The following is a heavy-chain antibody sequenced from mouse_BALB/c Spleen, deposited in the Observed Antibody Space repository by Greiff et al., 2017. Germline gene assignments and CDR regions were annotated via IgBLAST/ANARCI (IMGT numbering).Heavy chain of an antibody. J-gene: IGHJ4*01. CDR1: GFTFSSYG. V-gene: IGHV5-6*01. Sequence: EVQRVESGGDLVKPGGSLKLSCAASGFTFSSYGMSWVRQTPDKRLEWVATISSGGSYTYYPDSVKGRFTISRDNAKNTLYLQMSSLKSEDTAMYYCARRGMITTMAMDYWGQGTSVTVSS. CDR3: ARRGMITTMAMDY. CDR2: ISSGGSYT. D-gene: IGHD2-4*01.